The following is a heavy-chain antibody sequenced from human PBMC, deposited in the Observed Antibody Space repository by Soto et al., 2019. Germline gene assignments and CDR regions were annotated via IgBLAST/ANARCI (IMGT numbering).Heavy chain of an antibody. J-gene: IGHJ6*02. CDR1: GGSISSSSYY. CDR3: ARFSGSGSPNYYYYLGMDV. V-gene: IGHV4-39*01. CDR2: IYYSGST. D-gene: IGHD6-19*01. Sequence: PSETLSLTCTVAGGSISSSSYYWGWIRQPPGKGLEWIGSIYYSGSTYYNPSPKSRVTISVDTSKNQFSLKLSSVTAADTAVYYCARFSGSGSPNYYYYLGMDVCGQGTTLT.